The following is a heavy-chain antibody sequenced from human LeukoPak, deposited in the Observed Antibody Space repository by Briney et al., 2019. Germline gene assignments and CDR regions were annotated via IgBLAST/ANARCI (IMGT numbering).Heavy chain of an antibody. Sequence: PGGSLRLSCAASGFTFSNAWMSWVRQAPGKGLEWVGRIKSKTDGGTTDYAAPVKGRFTISRDDSENTLYLQMNSLSTEDTALYYCTTYSRGASDYWGQGTLVTVSS. CDR2: IKSKTDGGTT. CDR3: TTYSRGASDY. V-gene: IGHV3-15*01. D-gene: IGHD1-26*01. J-gene: IGHJ4*02. CDR1: GFTFSNAW.